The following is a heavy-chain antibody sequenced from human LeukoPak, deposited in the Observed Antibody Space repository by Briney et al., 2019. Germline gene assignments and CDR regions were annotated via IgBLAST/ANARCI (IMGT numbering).Heavy chain of an antibody. D-gene: IGHD2-15*01. Sequence: GGSLRLSCAASGFTFSHFWMSWVRQAPGKGLEWVAYIKKTGSETYYVDSVKGRFTITRDNTRNSLFLQMYSLRAEDAAVYFCAREDGYCSGGNCYSYFDSWGQGTLVTVSS. CDR3: AREDGYCSGGNCYSYFDS. J-gene: IGHJ4*02. CDR1: GFTFSHFW. CDR2: IKKTGSET. V-gene: IGHV3-7*01.